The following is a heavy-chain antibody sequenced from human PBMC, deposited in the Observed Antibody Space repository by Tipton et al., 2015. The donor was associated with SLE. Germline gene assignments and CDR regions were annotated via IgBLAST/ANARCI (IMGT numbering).Heavy chain of an antibody. CDR3: ARVVYSSSSDCFDY. Sequence: SLRLSCAASGFTVSSNYMSWVRQAPGKGLEWGSVICSGGSTYYADSVKGRFTISRDNSKNTLYLQMNSLRAEDTAVYYCARVVYSSSSDCFDYWGQGTLVSVSS. CDR2: ICSGGST. D-gene: IGHD6-6*01. V-gene: IGHV3-53*05. J-gene: IGHJ4*02. CDR1: GFTVSSNY.